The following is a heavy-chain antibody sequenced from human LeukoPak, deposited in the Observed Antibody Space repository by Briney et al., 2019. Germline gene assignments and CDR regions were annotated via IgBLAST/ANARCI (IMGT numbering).Heavy chain of an antibody. CDR1: GGSISSYY. D-gene: IGHD1-26*01. V-gene: IGHV4-59*01. J-gene: IGHJ6*03. CDR3: ARDYVGATYYYYMDV. Sequence: PSETLSLTCTVSGGSISSYYWSWIRQPPGKGLEWIGYIYYSGSTNYNPSLKSRVTISVDTSKNQFSLKLSSVTAADTAVYYCARDYVGATYYYYMDVWGKGTTVTVSS. CDR2: IYYSGST.